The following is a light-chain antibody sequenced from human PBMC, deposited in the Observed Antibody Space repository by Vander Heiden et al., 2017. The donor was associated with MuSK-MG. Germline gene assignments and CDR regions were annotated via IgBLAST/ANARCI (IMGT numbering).Light chain of an antibody. CDR1: QSVDSA. J-gene: IGKJ1*01. CDR3: QQRTDWPRT. V-gene: IGKV3-11*01. CDR2: GAS. Sequence: EVILTQSPATLSLSPGEGATLSCRASQSVDSALAWFQQKPGQAPRLLIYGASIRAAGIPARFSGSGSGTDFTLTISSLEPEDFAVYYCQQRTDWPRTFGQGTKVEFK.